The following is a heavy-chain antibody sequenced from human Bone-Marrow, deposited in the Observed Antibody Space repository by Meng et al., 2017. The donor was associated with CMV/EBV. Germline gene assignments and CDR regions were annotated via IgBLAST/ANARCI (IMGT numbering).Heavy chain of an antibody. Sequence: SATLSLTCTVYGGSFNAYYYNWFRQAPGKGLEWIGEINHSGSTNYNPSLKSRVTISVDKSKNQFSLRLTSVTAADTAVYYCASESATYLGGRIYYHGMDVWGQGTTVTVSS. V-gene: IGHV4-34*01. CDR3: ASESATYLGGRIYYHGMDV. CDR2: INHSGST. D-gene: IGHD1-26*01. CDR1: GGSFNAYY. J-gene: IGHJ6*02.